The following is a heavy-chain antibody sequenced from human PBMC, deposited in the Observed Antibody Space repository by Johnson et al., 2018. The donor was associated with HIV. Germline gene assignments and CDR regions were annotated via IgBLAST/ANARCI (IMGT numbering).Heavy chain of an antibody. J-gene: IGHJ3*02. CDR3: ARVSRLGDLELLSDTLDI. V-gene: IGHV3-23*04. CDR1: GFTLSRYA. D-gene: IGHD3-10*01. Sequence: VQVVESGGGVAQPGRSPRLSCAATGFTLSRYAMSWVRQAPGKGLEWVSSIGGSGTNTYYADSVKGRFPISSDNSKKSLFLQMNTLRVEDTALYYCARVSRLGDLELLSDTLDIWGQGTMVTVSS. CDR2: IGGSGTNT.